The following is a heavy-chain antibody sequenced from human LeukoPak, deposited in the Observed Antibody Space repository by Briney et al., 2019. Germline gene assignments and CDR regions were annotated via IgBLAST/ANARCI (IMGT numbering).Heavy chain of an antibody. J-gene: IGHJ6*02. Sequence: SETLSLTCTVSGGSISSSSYYWGWIRQPPGKGLEWIGSIYYSGSTYYNPSLKSRVTISVDTSKNQFSLKLSSVTAADTAVYYYARRVVETPYYYYYGMDVWGQGTTVTVSS. CDR1: GGSISSSSYY. V-gene: IGHV4-39*01. D-gene: IGHD3-3*01. CDR3: ARRVVETPYYYYYGMDV. CDR2: IYYSGST.